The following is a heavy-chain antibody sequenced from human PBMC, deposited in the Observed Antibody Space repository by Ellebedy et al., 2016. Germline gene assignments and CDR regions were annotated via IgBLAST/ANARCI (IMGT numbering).Heavy chain of an antibody. CDR1: GLIFSNYW. J-gene: IGHJ4*02. V-gene: IGHV3-7*03. Sequence: GGSLRLSCATSGLIFSNYWMNWVRRAPGKGLEWVANIKQDESEENYIDSVKGRFTISRDNAKNSLYLQMNSLRVEDTAVYYCAAGGGWLIDHWGQGTLVTVSS. CDR2: IKQDESEE. CDR3: AAGGGWLIDH. D-gene: IGHD5-12*01.